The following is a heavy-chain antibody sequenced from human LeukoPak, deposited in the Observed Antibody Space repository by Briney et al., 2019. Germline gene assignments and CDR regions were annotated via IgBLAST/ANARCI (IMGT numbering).Heavy chain of an antibody. Sequence: PSETLSLTCTVSGGSISSYYWSWIRQPAGKGLEWSGRIYSSGSTNYNPSLKSRLTMSVDTSKNQFSLKLSSVTAADTAVYYCARVASADYFDSSGYYQEDYFDYWGQGTLVAVSS. CDR3: ARVASADYFDSSGYYQEDYFDY. CDR2: IYSSGST. J-gene: IGHJ4*02. D-gene: IGHD3-22*01. V-gene: IGHV4-4*07. CDR1: GGSISSYY.